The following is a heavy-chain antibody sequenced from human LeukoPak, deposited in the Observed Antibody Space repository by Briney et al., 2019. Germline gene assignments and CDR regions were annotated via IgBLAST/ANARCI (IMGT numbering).Heavy chain of an antibody. CDR1: GFTFSSYG. J-gene: IGHJ4*02. D-gene: IGHD6-19*01. V-gene: IGHV3-33*01. CDR3: ARGGKPVAGTGWPYDY. CDR2: IWYDGSNK. Sequence: PGGSLRLSCAASGFTFSSYGMHWVRQAPGKGLEWVAVIWYDGSNKYYADSVKGRFTISRDNSKNTLYLQMNSLRAEDTAVYYCARGGKPVAGTGWPYDYWGQGTLVTVSS.